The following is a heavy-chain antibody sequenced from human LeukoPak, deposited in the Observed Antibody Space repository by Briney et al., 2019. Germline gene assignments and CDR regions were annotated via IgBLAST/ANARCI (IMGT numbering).Heavy chain of an antibody. CDR2: ITKANNR. CDR1: AFSAITNY. V-gene: IGHV3-66*01. D-gene: IGHD4-11*01. CDR3: VKEAPGTTIYS. J-gene: IGHJ4*02. Sequence: GGSLRLSRAGSAFSAITNYMRWVRQAAGGGLGWLSVITKANNRYTTDSVKCRFTISRDSSTNTVYPQMDSLRAEATAVYFCVKEAPGTTIYSWGQGTLVTVSS.